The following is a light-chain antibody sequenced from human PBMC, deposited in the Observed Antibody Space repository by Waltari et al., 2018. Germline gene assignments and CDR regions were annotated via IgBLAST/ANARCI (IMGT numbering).Light chain of an antibody. J-gene: IGLJ3*02. V-gene: IGLV3-1*01. CDR1: ILGNKY. Sequence: SYELTQPPSVSVSPGQTASITCSGDILGNKYASWYQQKPGQSPLLVIYQDTQRPSELPERFSGSKSANAATLTITGTQAMDEADYYCQALGTGAWVFGGGTKLTVL. CDR3: QALGTGAWV. CDR2: QDT.